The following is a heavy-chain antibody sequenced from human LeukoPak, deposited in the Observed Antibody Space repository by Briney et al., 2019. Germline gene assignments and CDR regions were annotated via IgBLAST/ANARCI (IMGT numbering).Heavy chain of an antibody. CDR1: GFTFSSYA. CDR2: ISGSGGST. V-gene: IGHV3-23*01. J-gene: IGHJ3*02. CDR3: AKAIAAAGSVGAFDI. Sequence: GGSLRLSCAASGFTFSSYAMSWVRQAPGEGLEWVSAISGSGGSTYYADSVKGRFTISRDNSKNTMYLQMNSLRAEDTAVYYCAKAIAAAGSVGAFDIGGQGKRVTVAS. D-gene: IGHD6-13*01.